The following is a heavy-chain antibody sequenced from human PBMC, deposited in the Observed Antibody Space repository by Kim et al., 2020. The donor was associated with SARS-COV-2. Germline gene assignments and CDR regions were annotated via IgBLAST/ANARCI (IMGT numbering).Heavy chain of an antibody. J-gene: IGHJ5*02. CDR1: GYTFTSYG. V-gene: IGHV1-18*04. CDR2: ISAYNGNT. CDR3: ARAEVDIVATGDWYDWFDP. Sequence: ASVKVSCKASGYTFTSYGISWVRQAPGQGLEWMGWISAYNGNTNYAQKLQGRVTMTTDTSTSTAYMELRSLRSDDTAVYYCARAEVDIVATGDWYDWFDPWGQGTLVTVSS. D-gene: IGHD5-12*01.